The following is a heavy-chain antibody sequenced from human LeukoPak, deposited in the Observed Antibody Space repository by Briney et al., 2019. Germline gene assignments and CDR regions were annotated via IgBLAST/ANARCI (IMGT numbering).Heavy chain of an antibody. Sequence: SETLSLTCAVSGGSISSGGYSWSWLRQPPGKGLEWIGYIYHSGSTYYNPSLKSRVTISVDRSKNQFSLKLSSVTAADTAVYYCARGDGDYGVGAFDIWGQGTMVTVSS. CDR1: GGSISSGGYS. V-gene: IGHV4-30-2*01. CDR2: IYHSGST. D-gene: IGHD4-17*01. CDR3: ARGDGDYGVGAFDI. J-gene: IGHJ3*02.